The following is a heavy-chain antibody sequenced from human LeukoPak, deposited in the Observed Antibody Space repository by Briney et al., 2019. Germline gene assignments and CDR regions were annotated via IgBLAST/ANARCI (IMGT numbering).Heavy chain of an antibody. J-gene: IGHJ4*02. CDR1: GFTVSSNY. CDR2: IYSGGST. Sequence: GGSLRLSCAASGFTVSSNYMSWVRQAPGKGLEWVSVIYSGGSTYYADSVKGRFTISRDNSKNTLYLQMNSLRAEDTAVYYCASAVLGTGTFDYWGQGTLVTVSS. V-gene: IGHV3-53*01. D-gene: IGHD1-1*01. CDR3: ASAVLGTGTFDY.